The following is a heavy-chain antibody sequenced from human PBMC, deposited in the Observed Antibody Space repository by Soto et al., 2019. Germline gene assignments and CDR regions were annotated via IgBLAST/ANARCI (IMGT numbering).Heavy chain of an antibody. D-gene: IGHD2-15*01. CDR1: GFTFSSYA. V-gene: IGHV3-30-3*01. CDR2: ISYDGSNK. CDR3: ASAWVVAADY. Sequence: QVQLVESGGGVVQPGRSLRLSCAASGFTFSSYAMHWVRQAPGKGLEWVAVISYDGSNKYYADSVKGRFTISRDNSKNTLYLQMNSLRAEDTAVYYCASAWVVAADYWGQGTLVSVSS. J-gene: IGHJ4*02.